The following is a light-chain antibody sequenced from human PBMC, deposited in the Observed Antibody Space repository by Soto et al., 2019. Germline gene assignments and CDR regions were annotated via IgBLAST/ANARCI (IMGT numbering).Light chain of an antibody. CDR1: QSVSSY. Sequence: EIVLTQSPATLSLSPGERATLSCRASQSVSSYLAWYQQKPGQAPRLLIYDASNRATGIPARFSGSGSGTDFTLTISSLEPEDFAVYHCQQRSNWPLTFGGGTNVDIK. J-gene: IGKJ4*01. V-gene: IGKV3-11*01. CDR2: DAS. CDR3: QQRSNWPLT.